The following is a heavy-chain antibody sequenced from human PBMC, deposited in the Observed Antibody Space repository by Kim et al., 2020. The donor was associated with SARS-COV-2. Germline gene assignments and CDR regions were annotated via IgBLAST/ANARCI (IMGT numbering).Heavy chain of an antibody. CDR2: ITNNGSNK. Sequence: GGSLRLSCAGSGFTFSGYVIHWVRQAPGKGLEWVSFITNNGSNKSYADSVKGRFTISRDNSKNTLFLQMISLRPDDTAVYYCARESRGFDYWGQGTLFTVSS. CDR1: GFTFSGYV. D-gene: IGHD3-10*01. CDR3: ARESRGFDY. J-gene: IGHJ4*02. V-gene: IGHV3-30*04.